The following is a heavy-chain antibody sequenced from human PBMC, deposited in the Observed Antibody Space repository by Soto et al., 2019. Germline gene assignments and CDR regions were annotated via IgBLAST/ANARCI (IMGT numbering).Heavy chain of an antibody. CDR3: ARVRGVTSPPYYYYYYMDV. Sequence: SETLSLTCTVSGGSISSGDYYWSWIRQPPGKGLEWIGYIYYSGSTYYNPSLKSRVTISVDTSKNQFSLKLSSVTAADTAVYYCARVRGVTSPPYYYYYYMDVWGKGTTVTVSS. J-gene: IGHJ6*03. V-gene: IGHV4-30-4*01. D-gene: IGHD3-10*01. CDR2: IYYSGST. CDR1: GGSISSGDYY.